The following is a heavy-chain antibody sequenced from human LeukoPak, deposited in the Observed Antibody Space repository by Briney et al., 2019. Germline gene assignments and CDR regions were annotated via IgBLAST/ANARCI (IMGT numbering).Heavy chain of an antibody. Sequence: SETLSLTCNVLGDSTSSSSCYCGWIRQPPGKGLEWIGNIYYSGDTYYSPSLKSRVSISVDTSKNQFALKLITVPDADTSVYYCVREVVVGFDSWGQGILVTVSS. J-gene: IGHJ5*01. V-gene: IGHV4-39*02. D-gene: IGHD2-15*01. CDR1: GDSTSSSSCY. CDR2: IYYSGDT. CDR3: VREVVVGFDS.